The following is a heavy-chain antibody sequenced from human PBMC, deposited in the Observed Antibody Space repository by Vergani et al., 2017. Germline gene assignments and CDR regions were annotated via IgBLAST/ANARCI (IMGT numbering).Heavy chain of an antibody. J-gene: IGHJ6*02. CDR3: ARDGYSDYYYYYGMDV. D-gene: IGHD5-24*01. CDR2: ISAYNGNT. CDR1: GYTFTSYG. Sequence: QVQLVQSGAEVKKPGASVKVSCKASGYTFTSYGISWVRQAPGQGLEWMGWISAYNGNTNYAQKLQGRVTMTTDTSTSTAYMELRSLRSDDTAVYYCARDGYSDYYYYYGMDVWGQGTTVTVSS. V-gene: IGHV1-18*01.